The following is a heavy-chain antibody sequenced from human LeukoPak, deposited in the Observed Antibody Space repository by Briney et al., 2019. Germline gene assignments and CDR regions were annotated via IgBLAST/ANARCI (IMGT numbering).Heavy chain of an antibody. Sequence: SETLSLTCTVSGCSISSGSDYWSWIRQPAGKGLEWIGRIYFRGSTNYNPSLKSRVTISIDTSKNQFSLKLTSVTTADTAVYYCAREVESRGDYWGQGTLVTVSS. CDR3: AREVESRGDY. CDR2: IYFRGST. J-gene: IGHJ4*02. V-gene: IGHV4-61*02. D-gene: IGHD3-16*01. CDR1: GCSISSGSDY.